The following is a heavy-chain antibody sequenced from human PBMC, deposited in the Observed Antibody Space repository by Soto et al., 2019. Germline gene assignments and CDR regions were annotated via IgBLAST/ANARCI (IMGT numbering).Heavy chain of an antibody. Sequence: EVQVEESGGDLVQPGGSLRLSCAASGFTFSRYWMTWVRQAPGKGLEWLANINQDGAETYYVDSVKGRFSISRDNAKNSVYLQMNSLRTEDTAVYFCARVGDGYTSSSVESWGQGTLVTVSS. V-gene: IGHV3-7*05. CDR3: ARVGDGYTSSSVES. CDR2: INQDGAET. CDR1: GFTFSRYW. D-gene: IGHD3-16*01. J-gene: IGHJ4*02.